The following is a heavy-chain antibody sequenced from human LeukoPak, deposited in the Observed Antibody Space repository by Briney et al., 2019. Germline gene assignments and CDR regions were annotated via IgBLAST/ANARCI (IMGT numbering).Heavy chain of an antibody. CDR1: GDSISSGGYY. V-gene: IGHV4-31*03. D-gene: IGHD5-18*01. CDR3: TRDRKGWIQIDY. Sequence: SQTLSLTCTVSGDSISSGGYYWSWIRQHPGKGLEWIGFIFDGGNTYYNPSLKSRVTISVDTSKNQLSLNLTSVTAADTAVYYCTRDRKGWIQIDYWGQGTLVTVSS. CDR2: IFDGGNT. J-gene: IGHJ4*02.